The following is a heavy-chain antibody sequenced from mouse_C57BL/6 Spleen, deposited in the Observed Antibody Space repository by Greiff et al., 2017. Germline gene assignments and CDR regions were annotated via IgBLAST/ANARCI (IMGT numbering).Heavy chain of an antibody. Sequence: EVQLQQSGAELVRPGASVKLSCTASGFNIKDYYMHWVKQRPEQGLEWIGRIDPEDGDTEYAPKFQGKATMTADTSSNTAYLQLSSLTSEDTAVYYCTRGYDDYYAMDYWGQGTSVTVPS. CDR3: TRGYDDYYAMDY. V-gene: IGHV14-1*01. D-gene: IGHD2-2*01. CDR2: IDPEDGDT. J-gene: IGHJ4*01. CDR1: GFNIKDYY.